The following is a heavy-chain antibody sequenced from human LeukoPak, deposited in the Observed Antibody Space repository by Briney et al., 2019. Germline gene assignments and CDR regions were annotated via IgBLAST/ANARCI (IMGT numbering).Heavy chain of an antibody. Sequence: SGTLSLTCAVSGGSISSSNWWSWVRQPPGKGLEWIGEIYHSGSTNYNPSLKSRVTISVDKSKNQFSLKLSSVTAADTAVYYCARQGGDSSGWYKFRYYYYYMDVWGKGTTVTVSS. CDR3: ARQGGDSSGWYKFRYYYYYMDV. CDR2: IYHSGST. J-gene: IGHJ6*03. CDR1: GGSISSSNW. V-gene: IGHV4-4*02. D-gene: IGHD6-19*01.